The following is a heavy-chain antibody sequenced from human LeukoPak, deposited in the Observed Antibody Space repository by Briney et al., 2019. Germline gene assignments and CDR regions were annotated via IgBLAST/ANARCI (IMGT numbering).Heavy chain of an antibody. V-gene: IGHV4-31*03. CDR1: GGSISSVGYY. D-gene: IGHD3-22*01. J-gene: IGHJ6*02. CDR3: ARLRQDYYDSSGYYYYYYYGMDV. Sequence: SETLSLTCTVSGGSISSVGYYWNWIRQHPGKGLEWIGYIHYSGTTYYNQSLKSRVTISVDTSKNQFSLKLSSVTAADTAVYYCARLRQDYYDSSGYYYYYYYGMDVWGQGTTVTVSS. CDR2: IHYSGTT.